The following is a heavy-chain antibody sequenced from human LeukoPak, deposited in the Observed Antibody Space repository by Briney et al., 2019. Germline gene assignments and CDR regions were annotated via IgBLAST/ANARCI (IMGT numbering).Heavy chain of an antibody. CDR1: SGSFSGYY. CDR2: FNHSWGA. D-gene: IGHD3-10*01. J-gene: IGHJ4*02. CDR3: AASLWFGIYPDY. V-gene: IGHV4-34*01. Sequence: SSETLSLTCGVYSGSFSGYYWTWFRQPPGKGLEWIGEFNHSWGAKYYPSLKSRATISVDTSKNHLSLSLTSVTAADTAVYYCAASLWFGIYPDYWGQGSLVTVSS.